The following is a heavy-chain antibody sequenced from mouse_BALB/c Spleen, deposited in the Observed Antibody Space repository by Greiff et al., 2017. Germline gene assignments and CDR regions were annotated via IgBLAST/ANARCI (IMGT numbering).Heavy chain of an antibody. CDR2: ISSGSSTI. J-gene: IGHJ4*01. D-gene: IGHD2-2*01. CDR1: GFTFSSFG. Sequence: EVQLVESGGGLVQPGGSRKLSCAASGFTFSSFGMHWVRQAPEKGLEWVAYISSGSSTIYYADTVKGRFTISRDNPKNTLFLQMTSLRSEDTAMYYCARSGGYDGRAYYAMDYWGQGTSVTVSS. V-gene: IGHV5-17*02. CDR3: ARSGGYDGRAYYAMDY.